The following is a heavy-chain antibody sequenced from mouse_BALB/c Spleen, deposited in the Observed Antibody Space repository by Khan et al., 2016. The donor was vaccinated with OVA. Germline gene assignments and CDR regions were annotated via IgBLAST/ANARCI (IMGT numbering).Heavy chain of an antibody. Sequence: LVKTGASAKISCKASGYSFTGYYMHWVKQSHGKSLEWIGHISFYNGAATYHQQLRGRATFTVDTSSSTAYMQFKSLKSEDSAVIYRAQGIYCDSTGRCAMVCWGPGTSVTVSS. CDR2: ISFYNGAA. CDR3: AQGIYCDSTGRCAMVC. CDR1: GYSFTGYY. D-gene: IGHD1-1*01. V-gene: IGHV1S34*01. J-gene: IGHJ4*01.